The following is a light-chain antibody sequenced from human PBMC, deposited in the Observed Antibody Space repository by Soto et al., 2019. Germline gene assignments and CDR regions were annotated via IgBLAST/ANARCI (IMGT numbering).Light chain of an antibody. J-gene: IGKJ1*01. CDR3: QQYNNWPV. CDR2: AAS. V-gene: IGKV1-8*01. CDR1: QGISSY. Sequence: AIRMTQSPSSFSASTGDRVTITCRASQGISSYLAWYQQKPGKAPKLLIYAASTLQSGVPSRFSGSGSGTDFTLTISCLQSEDFAVYYCQQYNNWPVFGQGTKVEIK.